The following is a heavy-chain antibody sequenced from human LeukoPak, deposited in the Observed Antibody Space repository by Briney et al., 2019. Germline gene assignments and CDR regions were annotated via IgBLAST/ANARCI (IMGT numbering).Heavy chain of an antibody. D-gene: IGHD3-10*01. CDR1: GYTFTSYA. V-gene: IGHV7-4-1*02. J-gene: IGHJ6*03. Sequence: ASVKVSCKASGYTFTSYAMNWVRQAPGQGLEWMGWINTNTGNPTYAQGFTGRFVLSLDTSVSTAYLQISSLKAEDTAVYYCARAFRGSGSYHYYYYYMDVWGKGTTVTVSS. CDR2: INTNTGNP. CDR3: ARAFRGSGSYHYYYYYMDV.